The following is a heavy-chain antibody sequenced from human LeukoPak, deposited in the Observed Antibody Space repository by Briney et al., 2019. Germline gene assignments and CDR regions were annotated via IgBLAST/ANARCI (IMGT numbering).Heavy chain of an antibody. J-gene: IGHJ2*01. CDR3: AKDVPGGWWYFDL. CDR1: RFTFSSYF. D-gene: IGHD6-19*01. CDR2: ISGSGGTT. Sequence: GGSLRLSCAASRFTFSSYFMSWVRQAPGKGLEWVSVISGSGGTTYYAVSVKGRFTISRDNSKNTLYLQMNSLRAEDTAVYYCAKDVPGGWWYFDLWGRGTLVTVSS. V-gene: IGHV3-23*01.